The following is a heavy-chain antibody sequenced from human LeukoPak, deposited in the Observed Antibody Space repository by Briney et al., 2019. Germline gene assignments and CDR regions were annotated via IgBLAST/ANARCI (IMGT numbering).Heavy chain of an antibody. V-gene: IGHV2-5*02. CDR2: IYWDDDK. Sequence: SGPTLVNPTQTLTLTCTFSGFSISSSGVGVGWIRQPPGKSLEWLALIYWDDDKRYSPSVKSRLTITKDTSKNQVVLTMTNMDPVNTATYYCAHRGSSLSFDFWGQGTLVTVSS. CDR3: AHRGSSLSFDF. D-gene: IGHD6-6*01. CDR1: GFSISSSGVG. J-gene: IGHJ4*02.